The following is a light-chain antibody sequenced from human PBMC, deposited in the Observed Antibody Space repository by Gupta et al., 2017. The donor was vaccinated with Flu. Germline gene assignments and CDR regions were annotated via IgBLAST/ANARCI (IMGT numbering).Light chain of an antibody. Sequence: VMTQSPATLSVSPGERATLSCRASQSVSSNLAWYQQKPGQAPRLLIYWASTRATGIPDRFSGSGSGTEFTLTISSLQSEDFAVYYCQQDYSGPPWTFGQGTKVEIK. V-gene: IGKV3-15*01. CDR2: WAS. CDR3: QQDYSGPPWT. CDR1: QSVSSN. J-gene: IGKJ1*01.